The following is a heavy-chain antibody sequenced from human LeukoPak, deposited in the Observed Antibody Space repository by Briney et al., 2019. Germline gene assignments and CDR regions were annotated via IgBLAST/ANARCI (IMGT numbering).Heavy chain of an antibody. V-gene: IGHV3-15*01. CDR3: TTDVTIFGVVIDY. Sequence: GGSLRLSCAASGFTFSNAWMSWVRQAPGKGLEWAGRIKSKTDGGTTDYAAPVKGRFTISRDDSKNTLYLQMNSLKTEDTAVYYCTTDVTIFGVVIDYWGLGTLVTVSS. D-gene: IGHD3-3*01. CDR2: IKSKTDGGTT. CDR1: GFTFSNAW. J-gene: IGHJ4*02.